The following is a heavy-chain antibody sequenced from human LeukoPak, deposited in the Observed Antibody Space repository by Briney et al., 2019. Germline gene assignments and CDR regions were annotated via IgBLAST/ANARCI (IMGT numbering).Heavy chain of an antibody. CDR3: ARFSYSTSRALDY. D-gene: IGHD2-2*01. J-gene: IGHJ4*02. CDR2: IYYSGST. Sequence: SETLSLTCAVSGGSISSGGYSWSWIRQPPGKGLEWIGYIYYSGSTNYNPSLKTRVTISVDTSKNQFSLKLSSVTAADTAIYYCARFSYSTSRALDYWGQGTLVTVSS. CDR1: GGSISSGGYS. V-gene: IGHV4-61*08.